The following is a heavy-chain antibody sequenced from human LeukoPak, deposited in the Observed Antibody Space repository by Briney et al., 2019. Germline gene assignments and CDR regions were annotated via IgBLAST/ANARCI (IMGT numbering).Heavy chain of an antibody. J-gene: IGHJ5*02. CDR1: GYTFTGYY. V-gene: IGHV1-2*02. CDR2: INPNSGGT. CDR3: ATEVVVTAYGWFDP. D-gene: IGHD3-22*01. Sequence: GASVKVSCKASGYTFTGYYMHWVRQAPGQGLEWMGWINPNSGGTNYAQKFQGRVTMTRDTSISTAYMELSSLRSEDTAVYYCATEVVVTAYGWFDPWGQGTLVTVSS.